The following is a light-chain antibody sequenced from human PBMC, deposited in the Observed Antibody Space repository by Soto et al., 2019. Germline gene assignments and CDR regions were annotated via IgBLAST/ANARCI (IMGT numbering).Light chain of an antibody. Sequence: QSVLTQPASVSGSPGQSIAISCTGTSSDVGAYDYVSWYQQHPDRAPRLVIYEVSNRPSGVSNRFSGSKSVNTATLTISGHQAEEEADYYPPSQTPPNPRVFGTGTNPTAL. CDR3: PSQTPPNPRV. CDR1: SSDVGAYDY. CDR2: EVS. V-gene: IGLV2-14*03. J-gene: IGLJ1*01.